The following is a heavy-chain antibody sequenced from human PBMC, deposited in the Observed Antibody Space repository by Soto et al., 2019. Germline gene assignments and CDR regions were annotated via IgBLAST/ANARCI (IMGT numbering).Heavy chain of an antibody. CDR1: GFSFSSYT. CDR3: AGDPASS. J-gene: IGHJ4*01. D-gene: IGHD6-13*01. V-gene: IGHV3-21*01. CDR2: ISSSNSYI. Sequence: EVQLVESGGGLVKPGWSLRVSCSASGFSFSSYTMNWVRQAPGKGLEWVSCISSSNSYIYYADSVRGRFTISRDNAKSSLYLQLNGLRGEDTAVYDYAGDPASSWGQGTLVTVSS.